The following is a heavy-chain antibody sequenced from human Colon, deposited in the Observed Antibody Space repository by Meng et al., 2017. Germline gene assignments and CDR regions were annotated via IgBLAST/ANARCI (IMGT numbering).Heavy chain of an antibody. V-gene: IGHV3-23*01. CDR2: ISGRGDRT. J-gene: IGHJ4*01. D-gene: IGHD5-12*01. CDR1: GFTFNSVA. CDR3: AKDTISRVRQNIVTAGYFDQ. Sequence: GESLKISCAASGFTFNSVAMNWVRQAPGKGLEWVSSISGRGDRTFYADAVQGRFTISRDFSTNTVYLEMNSLRADDTAVYFCAKDTISRVRQNIVTAGYFDQWGQGTQVTVSS.